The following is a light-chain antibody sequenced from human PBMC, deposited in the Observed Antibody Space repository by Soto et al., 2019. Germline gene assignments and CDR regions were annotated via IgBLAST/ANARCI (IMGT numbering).Light chain of an antibody. V-gene: IGLV2-11*01. J-gene: IGLJ1*01. Sequence: QSALTQPRSVSGSPGQSVTISCTGTSSDVGGYNYVSWYQQHPGKAPKLMIYDVSKRPAGVPDRVSGSKSGNTASLTISGLQAEDAADYYCCSYAGSYTHYVFGTGTKLPVL. CDR2: DVS. CDR1: SSDVGGYNY. CDR3: CSYAGSYTHYV.